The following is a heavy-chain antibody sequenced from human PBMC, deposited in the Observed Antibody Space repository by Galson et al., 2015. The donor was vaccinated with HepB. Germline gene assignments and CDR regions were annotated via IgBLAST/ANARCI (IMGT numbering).Heavy chain of an antibody. Sequence: SLRLSCAASGFTFSSYSMNWVRQAPGKGLEWVSSISSSSSYIYYADSVKGRFTISRDNAKNSLYLQMNSLRAEDTAVYYCARDGHEIAAAGLYYYYGMDVWGQGTTVTVSS. J-gene: IGHJ6*02. CDR1: GFTFSSYS. CDR3: ARDGHEIAAAGLYYYYGMDV. D-gene: IGHD6-13*01. V-gene: IGHV3-21*01. CDR2: ISSSSSYI.